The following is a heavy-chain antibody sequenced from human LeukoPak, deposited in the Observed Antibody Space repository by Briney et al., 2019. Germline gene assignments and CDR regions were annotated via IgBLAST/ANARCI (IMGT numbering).Heavy chain of an antibody. CDR2: IYPGDSDT. D-gene: IGHD5-18*01. CDR3: ATHNGYSYGFNYYYMDV. Sequence: GESLKISCKGSGYIFTSYWIAWVRQMPGKGLEWMGIIYPGDSDTRYSPSFQGQVTISADKSVSTAYLQWSSLKASDTAMYYCATHNGYSYGFNYYYMDVWAKGTTVTVS. V-gene: IGHV5-51*01. CDR1: GYIFTSYW. J-gene: IGHJ6*03.